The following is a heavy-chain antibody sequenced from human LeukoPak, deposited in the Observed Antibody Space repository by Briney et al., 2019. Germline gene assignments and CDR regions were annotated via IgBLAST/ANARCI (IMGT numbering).Heavy chain of an antibody. CDR3: ARDSDSTAYYWGSWFDP. CDR2: IIPMLGTA. Sequence: ASVKVSCKASGGTFSNYAISWVRQAPGQGLEWMGRIIPMLGTANYARKFQGRVTNTADESSSTAYMELSSLSSEDTAVYYCARDSDSTAYYWGSWFDPWGQGTLVTVSS. D-gene: IGHD3-22*01. CDR1: GGTFSNYA. V-gene: IGHV1-69*11. J-gene: IGHJ5*02.